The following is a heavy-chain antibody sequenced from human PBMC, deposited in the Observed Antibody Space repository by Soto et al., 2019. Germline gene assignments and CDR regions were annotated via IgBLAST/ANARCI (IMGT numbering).Heavy chain of an antibody. CDR2: ISGSGGST. CDR1: GFTFSSYA. V-gene: IGHV3-23*01. CDR3: AKDRNDIVVVVAATPFDAFDI. D-gene: IGHD2-15*01. Sequence: GGSLRLSCAASGFTFSSYAMSWVRQAPGKGLEWVSAISGSGGSTYYADSVKGRFTISRDNSKNTRYLQMNSLRAEDTAVYYCAKDRNDIVVVVAATPFDAFDIWGQGTMVTVSS. J-gene: IGHJ3*02.